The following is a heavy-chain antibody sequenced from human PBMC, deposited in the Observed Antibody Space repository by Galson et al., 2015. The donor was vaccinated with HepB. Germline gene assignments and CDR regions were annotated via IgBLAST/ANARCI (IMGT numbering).Heavy chain of an antibody. V-gene: IGHV3-23*01. CDR2: ISGSGGST. Sequence: SLRLSCAASGFTFSSYAMSWVRQAPGKGLEWVSAISGSGGSTYYADSVKGRFTISRDNSKNTLYLQMNSLRAEDTAVYYCAKDIHSSGWFDYWGQGTLVTVSS. J-gene: IGHJ4*02. CDR3: AKDIHSSGWFDY. D-gene: IGHD6-19*01. CDR1: GFTFSSYA.